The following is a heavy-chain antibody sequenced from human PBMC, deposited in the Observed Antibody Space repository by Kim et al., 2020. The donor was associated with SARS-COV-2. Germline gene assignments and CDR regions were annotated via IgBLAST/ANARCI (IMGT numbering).Heavy chain of an antibody. CDR1: GFTFSSYW. V-gene: IGHV3-7*01. CDR2: IEQDGSEK. Sequence: GGSLRLSCAASGFTFSSYWMSWVRQAPGKGLEWVANIEQDGSEKYYVDSVKGRFTISRDNAKNSLYLQMNSLRAEDTAVYYCARIYGYYDRSGYYYSEYFQHWGQGTLVTVSS. CDR3: ARIYGYYDRSGYYYSEYFQH. J-gene: IGHJ1*01. D-gene: IGHD3-22*01.